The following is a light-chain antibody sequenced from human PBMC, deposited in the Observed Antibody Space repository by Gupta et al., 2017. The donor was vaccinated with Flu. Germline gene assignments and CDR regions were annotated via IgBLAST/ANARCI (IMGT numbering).Light chain of an antibody. CDR3: GVWDSSRNVLL. V-gene: IGLV1-51*01. CDR1: TFNIGKNY. J-gene: IGLJ2*01. Sequence: QSILMQPASVSAAPGQKVSISCSGSTFNIGKNYVSWYQHFPGMAPKLLIYYDDQRPSGIPDRFSGSKSGTSATLDIISLQTGDVADYYCGVWDSSRNVLLFGGGTKLTVL. CDR2: YDD.